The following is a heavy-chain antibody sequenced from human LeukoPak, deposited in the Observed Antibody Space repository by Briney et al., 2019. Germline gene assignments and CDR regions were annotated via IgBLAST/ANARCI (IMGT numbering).Heavy chain of an antibody. Sequence: ASVKVSCKASGYTFTGYYLFWVRQAPGQGLEWMGWINPNTGDTKYGQKFQGRVTLTRDTSIRTTYMELSSLRFDDTAVYYCARDERYCNGDNHYPDLGYWGQGTLVTVSS. CDR1: GYTFTGYY. CDR3: ARDERYCNGDNHYPDLGY. CDR2: INPNTGDT. D-gene: IGHD2-15*01. J-gene: IGHJ4*02. V-gene: IGHV1-2*02.